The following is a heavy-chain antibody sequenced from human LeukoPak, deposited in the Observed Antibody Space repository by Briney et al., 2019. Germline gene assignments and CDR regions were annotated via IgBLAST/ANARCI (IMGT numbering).Heavy chain of an antibody. CDR3: ARDSRGYCSSTSCSDRRFDY. CDR2: ISSSGSTI. V-gene: IGHV3-48*03. J-gene: IGHJ4*02. Sequence: PGGSLRLSCAASGFTFSSYEMNWVRQAPGKGLEWVSYISSSGSTIYYADSVKGRFTISRDNAKNSLYLQMNSLRAEDTAVYYCARDSRGYCSSTSCSDRRFDYWGQGTLVTVSS. CDR1: GFTFSSYE. D-gene: IGHD2-2*01.